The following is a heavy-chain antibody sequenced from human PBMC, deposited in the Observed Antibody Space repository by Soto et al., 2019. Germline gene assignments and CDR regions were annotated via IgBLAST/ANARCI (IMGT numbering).Heavy chain of an antibody. Sequence: GGSLRLSCEASGFNFKKFAMGWVRQAPGEGLEWVSGISCCGGSTFYADSVKGRFSLARDDSKNTLSLQLNSLRVEDTAHYYCAKAPIFGVVINNWFDPWGQGTLVTVSS. CDR1: GFNFKKFA. CDR3: AKAPIFGVVINNWFDP. V-gene: IGHV3-23*01. D-gene: IGHD3-3*01. CDR2: ISCCGGST. J-gene: IGHJ5*02.